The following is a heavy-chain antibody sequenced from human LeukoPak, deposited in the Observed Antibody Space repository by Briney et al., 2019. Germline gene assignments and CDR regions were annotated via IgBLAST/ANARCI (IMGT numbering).Heavy chain of an antibody. D-gene: IGHD4-23*01. V-gene: IGHV3-33*01. CDR1: GFTFSSYG. CDR2: IWYDGSNK. CDR3: ARDYGGNLDY. Sequence: GRSLRLSCAASGFTFSSYGMHWVRQAPGKGLEWVAVIWYDGSNKYYADSVKGRFTISRDNSKNTVYLQMNSLRAEDTAVYNYARDYGGNLDYWGQGTLVTVSS. J-gene: IGHJ4*02.